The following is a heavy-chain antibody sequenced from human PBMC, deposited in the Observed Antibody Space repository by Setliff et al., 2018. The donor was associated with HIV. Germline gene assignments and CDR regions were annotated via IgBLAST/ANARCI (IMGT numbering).Heavy chain of an antibody. Sequence: SSETLSLTCKVSGDSISSGGYYWTWIRKPAGKGLEWIGHIYTSGNTNYNPSLKSRVSISVATSKNQFFLTLTSVTAADSAVYYCAILGEHDTGDLDVWGKGTTVTVSS. CDR3: AILGEHDTGDLDV. J-gene: IGHJ6*04. CDR2: IYTSGNT. CDR1: GDSISSGGYY. D-gene: IGHD7-27*01. V-gene: IGHV4-61*09.